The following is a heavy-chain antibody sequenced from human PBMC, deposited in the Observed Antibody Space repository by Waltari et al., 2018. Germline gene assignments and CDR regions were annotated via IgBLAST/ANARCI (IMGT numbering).Heavy chain of an antibody. CDR1: GGSFSGYY. Sequence: QVQLQQWGAGLLKPSETLSLPCAVYGGSFSGYYWRWIRPPPGKGLEWIGEINHSGSTNYNPSLKSRVTISVDTSKNQFSLKLSSVTAADTAVYYCARGFSADDSSGRIFDYWGQGTLVTVSS. J-gene: IGHJ4*02. V-gene: IGHV4-34*01. CDR2: INHSGST. D-gene: IGHD3-22*01. CDR3: ARGFSADDSSGRIFDY.